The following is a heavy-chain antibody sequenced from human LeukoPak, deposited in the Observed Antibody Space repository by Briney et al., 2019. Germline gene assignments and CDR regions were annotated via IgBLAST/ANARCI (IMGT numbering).Heavy chain of an antibody. J-gene: IGHJ6*03. CDR2: ISYDGSNK. D-gene: IGHD2-2*02. CDR1: GFTFSSYA. CDR3: ARVGVVPAAIPSYYYYYYMDV. Sequence: GRSLRLSCAASGFTFSSYAMHWVRQAPGKGLEWVAVISYDGSNKYYADSVKGRFTISRDNSKNTLYLQMNSLRSEDTAVYYCARVGVVPAAIPSYYYYYYMDVWGKGTTVTVSS. V-gene: IGHV3-30-3*01.